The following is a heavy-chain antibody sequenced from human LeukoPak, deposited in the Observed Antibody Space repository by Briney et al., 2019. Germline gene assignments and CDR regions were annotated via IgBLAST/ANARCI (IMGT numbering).Heavy chain of an antibody. Sequence: GGSLRLSCAASGFTFSADSMNSVRQAPGKGLEGVSYISSSGSTIYYADSVKGRFTISRDNAKNSLYLQMNTLRAEDTAVCLYARRPLRAARPYPYDMDVWGQGTTVTVSS. CDR3: ARRPLRAARPYPYDMDV. CDR2: ISSSGSTI. CDR1: GFTFSADS. D-gene: IGHD2-2*01. V-gene: IGHV3-48*04. J-gene: IGHJ6*02.